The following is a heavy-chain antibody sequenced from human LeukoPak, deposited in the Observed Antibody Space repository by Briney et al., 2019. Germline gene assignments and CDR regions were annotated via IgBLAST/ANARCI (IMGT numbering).Heavy chain of an antibody. CDR2: ISSSSSYI. V-gene: IGHV3-21*01. J-gene: IGHJ3*02. D-gene: IGHD3-3*01. CDR3: ARGDPDISFGVAGEAFDI. CDR1: GFTFSSYS. Sequence: PGGSLRLSCAASGFTFSSYSMSWVRQAPGKGLEWDSSISSSSSYIYYADSMKGRFTISRDNAKKSLYLQMNSLRAEDTAVYYCARGDPDISFGVAGEAFDIWGQGTMVTVSS.